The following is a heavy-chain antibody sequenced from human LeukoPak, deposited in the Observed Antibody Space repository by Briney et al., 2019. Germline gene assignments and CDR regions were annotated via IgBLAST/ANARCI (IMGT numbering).Heavy chain of an antibody. D-gene: IGHD6-13*01. J-gene: IGHJ4*02. CDR3: ASDAAAGYSLAC. CDR1: GGSISSGKW. V-gene: IGHV4-4*02. Sequence: PSGTLSLTCGVSGGSISSGKWWSWVRQPPGKGLEWIGEISHSGSPNYNPSLKSRLTISVDLPKNQFSLDLRSVTAADTAVYYCASDAAAGYSLACWGQGTLVTVSS. CDR2: ISHSGSP.